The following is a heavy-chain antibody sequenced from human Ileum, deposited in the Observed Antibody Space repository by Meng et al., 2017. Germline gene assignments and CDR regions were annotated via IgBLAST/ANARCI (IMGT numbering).Heavy chain of an antibody. CDR1: GYNFIGYC. CDR2: INPNGGGT. V-gene: IGHV1-2*07. J-gene: IGHJ4*02. CDR3: AILEGG. D-gene: IGHD1-1*01. Sequence: QVQLVQAGAEVKQPGASVQVSCKASGYNFIGYCLYWVRQAPGQGLEXIGWINPNGGGTNYAHKFLGRVTVTRDTSTSTAYMEMSSLTYDDTAVYYCAILEGGWGQGTLVTVSS.